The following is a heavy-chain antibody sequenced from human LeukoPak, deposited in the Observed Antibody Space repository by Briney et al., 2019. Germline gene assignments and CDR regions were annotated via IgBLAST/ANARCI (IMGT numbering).Heavy chain of an antibody. V-gene: IGHV1-18*01. J-gene: IGHJ6*02. CDR2: ISAYNGNT. CDR3: ARERPTLYCSGGSCSDYYYYGMDV. Sequence: EASVKVSCKASGYTFTSYGISWVRQAPGQGLEWMGWISAYNGNTNYAQKLQGRVTMTTDTSTSTAYMELRSLRSDDTAVYYCARERPTLYCSGGSCSDYYYYGMDVWGQGTTVTVSS. D-gene: IGHD2-15*01. CDR1: GYTFTSYG.